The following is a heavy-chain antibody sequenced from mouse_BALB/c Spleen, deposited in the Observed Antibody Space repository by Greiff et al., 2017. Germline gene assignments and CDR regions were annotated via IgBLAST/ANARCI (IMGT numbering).Heavy chain of an antibody. V-gene: IGHV2-4-1*01. CDR3: ARDGNYVDYAMDY. D-gene: IGHD2-1*01. J-gene: IGHJ4*01. Sequence: VQLQQSGPGLVQPSQSLSITCTVSGFSLTSYGVHWVRQSPGKGLEWLGMIWGDGSTDYNSALKSRLSISKDNSKSQVFLKMNSLQTDDTARYYCARDGNYVDYAMDYWGQGTSVTVSS. CDR1: GFSLTSYG. CDR2: IWGDGST.